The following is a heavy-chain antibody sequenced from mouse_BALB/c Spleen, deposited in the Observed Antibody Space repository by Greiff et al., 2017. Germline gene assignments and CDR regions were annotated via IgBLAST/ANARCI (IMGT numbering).Heavy chain of an antibody. CDR3: ASPTGNYAMDY. J-gene: IGHJ4*01. CDR1: GYSITSDYA. CDR2: ISYSGST. V-gene: IGHV3-2*02. D-gene: IGHD4-1*02. Sequence: EVKLMESGPGLVKPSQSLSLTCTVTGYSITSDYAWNWIRQFPGNKLEWMGYISYSGSTSYNPSLKSRISITRDTSKNQFFLQLNSVTTEDTATYYCASPTGNYAMDYWGQGTSVTVSS.